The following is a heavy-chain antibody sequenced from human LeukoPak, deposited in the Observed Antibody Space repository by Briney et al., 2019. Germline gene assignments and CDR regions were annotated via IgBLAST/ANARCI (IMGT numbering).Heavy chain of an antibody. CDR1: GFTFSNYW. V-gene: IGHV3-7*01. Sequence: GGSLRLSCAASGFTFSNYWMGWVRQAPGKGLEWVANIKQDGSEKYYVDSVKGRFTISRDNAKNSLYVQMNSLRAEDTAVYYCARLRGLYSDTNRYQTALDCWGQGTLVTVSS. CDR3: ARLRGLYSDTNRYQTALDC. D-gene: IGHD1-26*01. CDR2: IKQDGSEK. J-gene: IGHJ4*02.